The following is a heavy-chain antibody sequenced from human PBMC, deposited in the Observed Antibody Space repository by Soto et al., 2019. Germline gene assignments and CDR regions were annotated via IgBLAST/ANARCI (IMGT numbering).Heavy chain of an antibody. V-gene: IGHV1-69*04. CDR1: GGTFSSYT. D-gene: IGHD6-13*01. J-gene: IGHJ4*02. CDR3: AREQIAAAGRIDY. CDR2: IIPILGIA. Sequence: SVKVSCKASGGTFSSYTISWVRQAPGQGLEWMGRIIPILGIANYAQKFQGRVTRTADKSTSTAYMELSSLRSEDTAVYYCAREQIAAAGRIDYWGQGTLVTVSS.